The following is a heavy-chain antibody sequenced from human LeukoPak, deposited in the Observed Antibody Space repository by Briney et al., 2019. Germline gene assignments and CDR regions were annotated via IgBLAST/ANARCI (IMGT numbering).Heavy chain of an antibody. CDR3: AREVLTGDAFDI. CDR1: GFTFGDYA. CDR2: ISSSADSS. Sequence: GGSLRLSCTASGFTFGDYAMTWVRQAPGKGLEWVSVISSSADSSWYKDSVKGRFTISRDNAKNSLYLQMNSLRAEDTAVYYCAREVLTGDAFDIWGQGTMVTVSS. D-gene: IGHD3-10*01. J-gene: IGHJ3*02. V-gene: IGHV3-20*04.